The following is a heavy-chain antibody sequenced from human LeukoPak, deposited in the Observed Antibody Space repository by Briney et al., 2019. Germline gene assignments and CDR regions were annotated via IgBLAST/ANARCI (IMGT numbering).Heavy chain of an antibody. CDR1: GYTFTSYD. J-gene: IGHJ4*02. V-gene: IGHV1-8*01. CDR2: MNPNSGAT. Sequence: ASVKVSCKASGYTFTSYDFNWLRQATGQGPEWMGWMNPNSGATGYAQKFQGRVTMTRSASINTAYMELRSLRSDDTAVYYCARAPSGFTYGPGDHWGQGTLVTVSS. D-gene: IGHD5-18*01. CDR3: ARAPSGFTYGPGDH.